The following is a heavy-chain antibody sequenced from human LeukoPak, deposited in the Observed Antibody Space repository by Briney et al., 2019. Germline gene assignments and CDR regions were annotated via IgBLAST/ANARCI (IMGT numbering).Heavy chain of an antibody. CDR1: GFSLSTSGVG. Sequence: SGPTLVNPTQTLTLTCTFSGFSLSTSGVGVGWIRQPPGKALEWLALIYWDDDKRYSPSLKSRLTITKDTSKNQVVHTMTNMDPVDTATYYCAHSLWLWPTYYFDYWGQGTLVTVSS. CDR2: IYWDDDK. J-gene: IGHJ4*02. V-gene: IGHV2-5*02. CDR3: AHSLWLWPTYYFDY. D-gene: IGHD5-12*01.